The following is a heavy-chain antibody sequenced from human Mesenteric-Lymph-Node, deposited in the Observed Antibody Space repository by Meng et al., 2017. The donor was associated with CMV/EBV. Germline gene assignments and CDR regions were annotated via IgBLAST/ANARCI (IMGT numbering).Heavy chain of an antibody. Sequence: SCAASGFTFSSYAMSWVRQAPGKGLEWVSGISGSGGSTYYADSVKGRFTISRDNSKNTLFLQMNSLRAEDTALYYCAKASTAYYFDYWGQGTLVTVSS. V-gene: IGHV3-23*01. CDR2: ISGSGGST. D-gene: IGHD2-2*01. CDR3: AKASTAYYFDY. J-gene: IGHJ4*02. CDR1: GFTFSSYA.